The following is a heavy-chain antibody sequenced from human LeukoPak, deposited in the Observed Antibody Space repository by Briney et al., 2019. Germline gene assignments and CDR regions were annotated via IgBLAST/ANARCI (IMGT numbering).Heavy chain of an antibody. CDR2: IKQDGSQK. Sequence: GGSLRLSCAASGFIFSSYWMTWIRQAPGKGLEWVANIKQDGSQKYYVDSVKGRFTISRDNAKNSLYLQMNSLRAEDTAVYYCLPLYCSGTGCPLHYWGQGTLVTVSS. V-gene: IGHV3-7*01. CDR3: LPLYCSGTGCPLHY. J-gene: IGHJ4*02. D-gene: IGHD2-2*01. CDR1: GFIFSSYW.